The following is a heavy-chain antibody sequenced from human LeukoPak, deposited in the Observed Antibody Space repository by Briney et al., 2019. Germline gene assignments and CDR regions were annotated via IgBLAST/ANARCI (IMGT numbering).Heavy chain of an antibody. CDR2: INPNSGGT. CDR1: GYTFTGYY. Sequence: GASVKVSCKASGYTFTGYYTHWVRQAPGQGLEWMGWINPNSGGTNYAQKFQGRVTMTRDTSISTAYMELSRLRSDDTAVYYCARDPLYCSSTSCYSFGGYLDPWGQGTLVTVSS. V-gene: IGHV1-2*02. CDR3: ARDPLYCSSTSCYSFGGYLDP. J-gene: IGHJ5*02. D-gene: IGHD2-2*01.